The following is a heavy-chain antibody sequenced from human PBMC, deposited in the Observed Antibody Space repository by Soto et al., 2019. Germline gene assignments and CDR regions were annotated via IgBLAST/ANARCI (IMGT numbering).Heavy chain of an antibody. CDR3: ARDLYVRFKWLLHRYYYGMDV. CDR1: GYTFTSYG. Sequence: GASVKVSCKASGYTFTSYGITWLRQAPGQWLEWMGWISAFNGNTNYAQKLQARVTMTTATSTSTAYMEVRSLRSGHTALRYCARDLYVRFKWLLHRYYYGMDVWAEGTTVIVS. D-gene: IGHD3-3*01. V-gene: IGHV1-18*04. J-gene: IGHJ6*02. CDR2: ISAFNGNT.